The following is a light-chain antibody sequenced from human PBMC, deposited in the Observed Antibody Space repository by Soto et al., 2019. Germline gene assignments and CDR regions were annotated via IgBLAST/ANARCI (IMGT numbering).Light chain of an antibody. CDR3: QSYDNNLGVV. V-gene: IGLV1-40*01. CDR1: SSNIGAGYD. J-gene: IGLJ2*01. Sequence: QPVLTQPPSVSGAPGQGVTISCTGGSSNIGAGYDVHWYQHLPGTSPKLLIYGNHNRPSGVPDRFSGSKSGTSASLAITGLQAEDEADYYCQSYDNNLGVVFGGGTKVTVL. CDR2: GNH.